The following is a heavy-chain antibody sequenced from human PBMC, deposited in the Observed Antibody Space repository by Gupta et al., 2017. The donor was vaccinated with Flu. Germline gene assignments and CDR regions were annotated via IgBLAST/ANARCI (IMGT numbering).Heavy chain of an antibody. CDR2: VADNGGVT. D-gene: IGHD3-22*01. J-gene: IGHJ4*02. CDR3: AKATFVYEGSGFYDHRSIDF. CDR1: GFTFSGYA. V-gene: IGHV3-23*01. Sequence: EVQLLESGGGSVQPGGSLRLSCAASGFTFSGYAMSWFRQAPRKGLEWDSAVADNGGVTYAADSVKGRFTISRDNSKNTLYLQMNSLRVEDTDRYYCAKATFVYEGSGFYDHRSIDFWGQGIQVTVSS.